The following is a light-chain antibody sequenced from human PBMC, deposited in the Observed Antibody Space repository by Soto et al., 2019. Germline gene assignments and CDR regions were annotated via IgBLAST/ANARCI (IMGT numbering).Light chain of an antibody. CDR3: QQRSNWPWT. J-gene: IGKJ1*01. CDR2: GAS. CDR1: QSVSSD. V-gene: IGKV3-11*01. Sequence: EIVMTQSPATLSVSPGERATLSCRASQSVSSDLAWYQQKPGQAPRLLIYGASNRATGIPARFSGSGSGTDFTLTIRSLEPEEFAVYYCQQRSNWPWTVCQGTKVDI.